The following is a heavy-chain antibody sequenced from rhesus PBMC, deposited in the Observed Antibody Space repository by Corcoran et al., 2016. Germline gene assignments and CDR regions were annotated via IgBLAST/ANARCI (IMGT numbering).Heavy chain of an antibody. D-gene: IGHD3-9*01. CDR1: GFTSGNSD. J-gene: IGHJ3*01. CDR3: AKDSTRMITVTIYDAFDF. V-gene: IGHV3S43*01. Sequence: EVQLVESGGGLVQPGGSLRLSCAATGFTSGNSDLIWIRQAPGKGLEWVSYISSGGSIYYSNSVKGRFTISRDNVKNTLYLQMSSLRVEDTAVYYCAKDSTRMITVTIYDAFDFWGQGLRVTVSS. CDR2: ISSGGSI.